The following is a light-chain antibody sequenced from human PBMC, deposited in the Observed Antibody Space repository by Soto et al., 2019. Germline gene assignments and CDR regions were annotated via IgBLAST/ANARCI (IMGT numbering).Light chain of an antibody. J-gene: IGKJ4*01. CDR2: DAS. CDR1: QSVSSY. V-gene: IGKV3-11*01. Sequence: EIVLTQSPATLSLSPGERATLSCRASQSVSSYLACYQQKPGQAPRLLIYDASNRAAGVPARFSGSGSGTDFTLTISSLEPEDFAVFYCLQRSNWPLTFGGGTKVEIK. CDR3: LQRSNWPLT.